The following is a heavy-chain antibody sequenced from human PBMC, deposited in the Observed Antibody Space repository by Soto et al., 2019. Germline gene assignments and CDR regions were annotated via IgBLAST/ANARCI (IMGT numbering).Heavy chain of an antibody. D-gene: IGHD1-26*01. CDR1: GYTFTGYY. Sequence: QVQLVQSGAEVKKPGASVKVSCKASGYTFTGYYMHWVRQAPGQGLEWMGWINPNSGGTNYAQKFQGWVTMTRDTSISTAYMELSRLRSDDTAVYYCARDGSPYPYYYYYMDVWGKGTTVTVSS. V-gene: IGHV1-2*04. CDR3: ARDGSPYPYYYYYMDV. J-gene: IGHJ6*03. CDR2: INPNSGGT.